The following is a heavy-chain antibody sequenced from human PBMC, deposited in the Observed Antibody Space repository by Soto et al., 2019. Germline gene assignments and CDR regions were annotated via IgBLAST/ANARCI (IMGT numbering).Heavy chain of an antibody. V-gene: IGHV3-21*01. CDR2: ISSSSSYI. D-gene: IGHD3-3*01. J-gene: IGHJ6*02. CDR1: GFTFSRYS. CDR3: ARDLIFGSIFQDSYYGMDV. Sequence: GGSLRLSCAASGFTFSRYSMYWARQAPGKGLEWVSSISSSSSYIYYADSVKGRFTISRDNAKNSLYLQMNSLRAEDTAVYYCARDLIFGSIFQDSYYGMDVWGQGTTVTVSS.